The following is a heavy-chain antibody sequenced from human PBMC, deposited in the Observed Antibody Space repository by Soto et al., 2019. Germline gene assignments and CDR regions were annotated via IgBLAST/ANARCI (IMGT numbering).Heavy chain of an antibody. CDR1: GYTFTGYY. CDR2: INPNSGGT. D-gene: IGHD3-22*01. V-gene: IGHV1-2*02. Sequence: ASVKVSCKASGYTFTGYYMHWVRQAPGQGLEWMGWINPNSGGTNYAQKFQGRVTMTRDTSISTAYMELSRLRSDDTAVYYCARANTYYYDSSGSPFCMDVWGQGXTVTVSS. CDR3: ARANTYYYDSSGSPFCMDV. J-gene: IGHJ6*02.